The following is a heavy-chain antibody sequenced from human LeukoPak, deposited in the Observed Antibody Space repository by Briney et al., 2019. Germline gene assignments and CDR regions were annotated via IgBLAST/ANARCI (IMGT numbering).Heavy chain of an antibody. D-gene: IGHD3-3*01. CDR3: ATRAYYDFLQIDY. CDR1: GCSISSGDYY. J-gene: IGHJ4*02. CDR2: IYYSGST. Sequence: PSQTLSLTCTVSGCSISSGDYYWSWIRQPPGKGLEWIGYIYYSGSTYYNPSLKSRVTISVDTSKNQFSLKLSSVTAADTAVYYCATRAYYDFLQIDYWGQGTLVTVSS. V-gene: IGHV4-30-4*08.